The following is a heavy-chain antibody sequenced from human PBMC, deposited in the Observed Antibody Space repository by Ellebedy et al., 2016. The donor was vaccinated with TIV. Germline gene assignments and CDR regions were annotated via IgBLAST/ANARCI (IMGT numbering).Heavy chain of an antibody. CDR1: GFTFSSYW. Sequence: GESLKISXAASGFTFSSYWMSWVRQAPGKGLEWVANIKQDGNEKYCVDSVKGRFTISRDNAKNSLYLQMNSLRADDTAVYYCARRYFDYWGQGTLVTVSS. CDR2: IKQDGNEK. CDR3: ARRYFDY. J-gene: IGHJ4*02. V-gene: IGHV3-7*01.